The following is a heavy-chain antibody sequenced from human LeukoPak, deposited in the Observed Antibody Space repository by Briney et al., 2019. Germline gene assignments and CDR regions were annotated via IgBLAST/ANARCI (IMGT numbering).Heavy chain of an antibody. D-gene: IGHD6-19*01. CDR3: TPSIAVAGSLDY. V-gene: IGHV3-15*01. CDR1: GFTFSNYA. CDR2: IKSKTDGGTT. J-gene: IGHJ4*02. Sequence: GGSLRLSCSASGFTFSNYAMHWVRQAPGKGLEWVCRIKSKTDGGTTDYAAPVKGRFHISRDDSKNTLNLQMNSLKTEDTAVYYCTPSIAVAGSLDYWGQGTLVTVSS.